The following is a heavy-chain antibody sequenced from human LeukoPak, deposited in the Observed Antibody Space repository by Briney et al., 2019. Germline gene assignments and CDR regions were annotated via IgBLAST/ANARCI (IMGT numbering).Heavy chain of an antibody. Sequence: PSETLSLTCTVSGGSISSSSYYWGWIRQPPGKGLEWIGSIYYSGSTYYNPSLKSRVTISVDTSKNQFSLKLSSVTAADTAVYYCARENKATYYYGSGSYNYFDYWGQGTLVTVSS. CDR2: IYYSGST. D-gene: IGHD3-10*01. CDR1: GGSISSSSYY. V-gene: IGHV4-39*02. J-gene: IGHJ4*02. CDR3: ARENKATYYYGSGSYNYFDY.